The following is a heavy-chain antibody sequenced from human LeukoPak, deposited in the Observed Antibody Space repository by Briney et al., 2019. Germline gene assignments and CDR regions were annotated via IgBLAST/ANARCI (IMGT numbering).Heavy chain of an antibody. Sequence: ASVKVSCKASGYTFTSYGISWVRQAPGQGLEWMGWISAYNGNTNYAQKLQGRVTMTTDTSTSTAYMELRSLRSNDTAVYCCARDSIAARAFDYWGQGTLVTASS. CDR3: ARDSIAARAFDY. V-gene: IGHV1-18*01. J-gene: IGHJ4*02. CDR1: GYTFTSYG. D-gene: IGHD6-6*01. CDR2: ISAYNGNT.